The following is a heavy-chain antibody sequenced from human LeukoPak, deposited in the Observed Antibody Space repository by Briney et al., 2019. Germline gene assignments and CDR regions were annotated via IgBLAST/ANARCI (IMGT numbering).Heavy chain of an antibody. CDR3: VKDLKKSGYDS. D-gene: IGHD5-12*01. CDR1: GFTFSNYA. J-gene: IGHJ4*02. CDR2: ISSNGGGT. V-gene: IGHV3-64D*09. Sequence: QTGGSLRLSCSASGFTFSNYAMHWVRQAPGKGLEYVSAISSNGGGTYYADSVKGRFTMSRDNSKNTLYLQVSSLRAEDTAVYYCVKDLKKSGYDSWGQGTLVTVSS.